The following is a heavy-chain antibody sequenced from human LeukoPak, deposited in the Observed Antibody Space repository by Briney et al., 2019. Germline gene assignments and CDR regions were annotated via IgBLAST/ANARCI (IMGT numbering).Heavy chain of an antibody. CDR1: GYTITGYY. D-gene: IGHD3-10*01. CDR2: INPNSGGT. V-gene: IGHV1-2*02. J-gene: IGHJ6*03. Sequence: ASVKVSCKASGYTITGYYMHWVRQAPGQGLEWMGWINPNSGGTNYAQKFQGRVTMTRDTSISTAYMELSRLRSDDTAVYYCARDEPQLSSLGYYYYMDVWGKGTTVNVSS. CDR3: ARDEPQLSSLGYYYYMDV.